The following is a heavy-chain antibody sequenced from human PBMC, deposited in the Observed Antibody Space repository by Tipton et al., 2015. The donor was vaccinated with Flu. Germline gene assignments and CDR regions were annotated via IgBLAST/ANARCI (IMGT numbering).Heavy chain of an antibody. Sequence: TLSLTCTVSGGSISYYYWGWIRQPPGKGLEWIGSTYHSGRTYSSPSLKSRVTISADTSKNQLSLRLSSVTAADTAVYFCARDNLAYCSSGDCNTPRTFDIWGQGTMVTVSS. V-gene: IGHV4-38-2*02. J-gene: IGHJ3*02. CDR3: ARDNLAYCSSGDCNTPRTFDI. CDR1: GGSISYYY. CDR2: TYHSGRT. D-gene: IGHD2-15*01.